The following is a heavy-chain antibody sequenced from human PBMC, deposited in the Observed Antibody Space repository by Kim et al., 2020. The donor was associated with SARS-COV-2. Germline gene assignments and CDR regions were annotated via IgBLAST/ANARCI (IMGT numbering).Heavy chain of an antibody. CDR2: IHPGDSDT. CDR1: GYSFTDFW. Sequence: GESLKISCKTSGYSFTDFWIGWVRQMPGKGLEWMGIIHPGDSDTRYSPPLQGQVTISADKYISTTYLQWSSLKASDTAMYYCAGHLYNISSRFKNWFDPWGQGTLVTISS. V-gene: IGHV5-51*01. CDR3: AGHLYNISSRFKNWFDP. D-gene: IGHD6-6*01. J-gene: IGHJ5*02.